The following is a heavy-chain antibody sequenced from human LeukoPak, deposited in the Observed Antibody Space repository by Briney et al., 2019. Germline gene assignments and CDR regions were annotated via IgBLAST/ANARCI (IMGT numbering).Heavy chain of an antibody. CDR1: GFTFSSYW. Sequence: GGSLRLSCAASGFTFSSYWMHWVRQAPGKGLVWVSRINSDGSSTSYADSVKGRFTISRDNAENTLYLQMNSLRAEDTAVYYCARETILMEAFDIWGQGTMVTVSS. V-gene: IGHV3-74*01. J-gene: IGHJ3*02. CDR2: INSDGSST. D-gene: IGHD2-8*01. CDR3: ARETILMEAFDI.